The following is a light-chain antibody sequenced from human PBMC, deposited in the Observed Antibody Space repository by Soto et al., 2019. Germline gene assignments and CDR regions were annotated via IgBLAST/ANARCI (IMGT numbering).Light chain of an antibody. CDR2: GAS. CDR3: QQYGSSPWT. J-gene: IGKJ1*01. CDR1: QSVSSSY. Sequence: EIVLTQSPGTLSLSPGERATLSCSASQSVSSSYLAWYQQKPGQAPRLLIYGASSRATGIPDRFSGRGSGTDFTLTISRLEPEDFAVYYCQQYGSSPWTFGQGTKVDI. V-gene: IGKV3-20*01.